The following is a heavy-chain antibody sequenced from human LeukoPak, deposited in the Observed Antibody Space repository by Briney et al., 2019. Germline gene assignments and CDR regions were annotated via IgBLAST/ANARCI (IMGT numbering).Heavy chain of an antibody. CDR1: GYSFTSYW. J-gene: IGHJ4*02. CDR2: IDPSDSYT. D-gene: IGHD3-22*01. Sequence: GESLKISCKGSGYSFTSYWISWVRQMPGKGLEWMGRIDPSDSYTNYSPFFQGHVTISADKSISTAYLQWSSLKASDTAMYYCARTYYYDSSGLVPGYWGQGTLVTVSS. V-gene: IGHV5-10-1*01. CDR3: ARTYYYDSSGLVPGY.